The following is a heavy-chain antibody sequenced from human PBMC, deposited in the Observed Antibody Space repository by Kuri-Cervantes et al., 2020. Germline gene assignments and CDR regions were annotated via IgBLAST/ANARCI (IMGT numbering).Heavy chain of an antibody. CDR2: IYYSGST. D-gene: IGHD3-3*01. V-gene: IGHV4-31*03. J-gene: IGHJ2*01. CDR3: ARDRSERITIFGVVTEYWYFDL. Sequence: SETLSLTCTVSGGSISSGGYYWTWIRQHPGKGLEWIGYIYYSGSTYYNPSLKSRVTISVDTSKNQFSLKLSSVTAADTAVYYCARDRSERITIFGVVTEYWYFDLWGRGTLVTVSS. CDR1: GGSISSGGYY.